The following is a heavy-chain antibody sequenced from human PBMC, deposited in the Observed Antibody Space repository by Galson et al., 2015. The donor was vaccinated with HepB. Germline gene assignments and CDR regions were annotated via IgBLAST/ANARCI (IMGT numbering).Heavy chain of an antibody. J-gene: IGHJ4*02. D-gene: IGHD3-22*01. CDR1: GFTFSSYA. Sequence: SLRLSCAASGFTFSSYAMHWVRQAPGKGLEWVAVISYDGSNKYYADSVKGRFTISRDNSKNTLYLQMNSLRAEDTAVNYCARTYYYDSSGYFYWGQGTLVTVSS. CDR3: ARTYYYDSSGYFY. V-gene: IGHV3-30*04. CDR2: ISYDGSNK.